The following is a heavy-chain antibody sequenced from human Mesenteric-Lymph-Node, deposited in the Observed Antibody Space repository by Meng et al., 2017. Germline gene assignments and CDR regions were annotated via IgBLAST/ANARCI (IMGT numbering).Heavy chain of an antibody. Sequence: QVHLVQSWAEVKKTGASVKVSCKASGYTFTSYGISWVRQAPGQGLEWMGWISAYNGNTNYEQKLQGRVTMTTDTSTSTAYMELRSLRSDDTDVYYYEREDTDMVKYYWGQGTLVTVSS. CDR1: GYTFTSYG. D-gene: IGHD5-18*01. CDR2: ISAYNGNT. J-gene: IGHJ4*02. CDR3: EREDTDMVKYY. V-gene: IGHV1-18*01.